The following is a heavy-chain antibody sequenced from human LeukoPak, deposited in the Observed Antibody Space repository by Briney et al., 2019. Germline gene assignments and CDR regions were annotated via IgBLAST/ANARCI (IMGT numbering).Heavy chain of an antibody. Sequence: GGSLRLSCAVSGFTYTDTYMTWIRQAPGKGLESLSYISPSGTDISYADSVKGRFTISRDNAKNSLYLQMNSLRAEDTAVYYCARDAEPVIAAAGTGWFDPWGQGTLVTVSS. CDR3: ARDAEPVIAAAGTGWFDP. CDR1: GFTYTDTY. D-gene: IGHD6-13*01. J-gene: IGHJ5*02. CDR2: ISPSGTDI. V-gene: IGHV3-11*04.